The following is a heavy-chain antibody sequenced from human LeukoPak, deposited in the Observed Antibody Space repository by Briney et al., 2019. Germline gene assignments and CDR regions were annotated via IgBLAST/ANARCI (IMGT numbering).Heavy chain of an antibody. Sequence: ASVKVSCKVSGYTLTELSMHWVRQAPGKGLEWMGGFDPEDGETIYVQKFQGRVTMTEDTSTDTAYMELSSLRSEDTAVYYCATDSIGTLATVFDYWGQGTLVTVSS. D-gene: IGHD4-17*01. V-gene: IGHV1-24*01. CDR1: GYTLTELS. J-gene: IGHJ4*02. CDR3: ATDSIGTLATVFDY. CDR2: FDPEDGET.